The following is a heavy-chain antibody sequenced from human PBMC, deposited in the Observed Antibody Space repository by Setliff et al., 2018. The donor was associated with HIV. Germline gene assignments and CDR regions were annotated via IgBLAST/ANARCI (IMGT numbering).Heavy chain of an antibody. D-gene: IGHD3-10*01. CDR2: SSAYNGNT. Sequence: VKVSCKASGYTFTSYGISWVRQAPGQGLEWMGWSSAYNGNTNYAQKLQGRVTMTTDTSTSTAYMELRSLRSDDTAVYYCARDQLLWFGDPGWFDPWGQGTLVTVSS. V-gene: IGHV1-18*01. CDR3: ARDQLLWFGDPGWFDP. CDR1: GYTFTSYG. J-gene: IGHJ5*02.